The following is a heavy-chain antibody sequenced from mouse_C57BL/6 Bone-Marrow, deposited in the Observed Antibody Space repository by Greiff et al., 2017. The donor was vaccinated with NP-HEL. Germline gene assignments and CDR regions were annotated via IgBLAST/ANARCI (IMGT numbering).Heavy chain of an antibody. J-gene: IGHJ2*01. Sequence: EVQLVESGGGLVKPGGSLKLSCAASGFTFSSYAMSWVRQTPEKRLEWVATISDGGSYTYYPDNVKGRFTISRDNAKNNLYLQMSHLKSEDTAMYYCAREGGLNPDYWGQGTTLTVSS. V-gene: IGHV5-4*01. CDR1: GFTFSSYA. CDR3: AREGGLNPDY. D-gene: IGHD2-2*01. CDR2: ISDGGSYT.